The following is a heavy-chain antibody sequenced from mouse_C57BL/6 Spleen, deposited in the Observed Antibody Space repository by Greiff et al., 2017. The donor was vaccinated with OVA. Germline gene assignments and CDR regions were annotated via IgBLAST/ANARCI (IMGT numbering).Heavy chain of an antibody. CDR3: ARSQGWFAY. J-gene: IGHJ3*01. CDR1: GFTFSDYG. Sequence: EVKLVESGGGLVKPGGSLKLSCAASGFTFSDYGMHWVRQAPEKGLEWVAYISSGSSTIYYADTVKGRFTISRDNAKNTLFLQMTSLRSEDTAMYYCARSQGWFAYWGQGTLVTVSA. V-gene: IGHV5-17*01. CDR2: ISSGSSTI.